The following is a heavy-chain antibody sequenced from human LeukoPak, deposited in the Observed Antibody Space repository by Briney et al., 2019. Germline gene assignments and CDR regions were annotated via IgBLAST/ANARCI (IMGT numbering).Heavy chain of an antibody. CDR1: GYSFTNFG. J-gene: IGHJ4*02. D-gene: IGHD3-22*01. CDR2: ISGYNGNT. Sequence: ASVKVSCKASGYSFTNFGISWVRQAPGQGLEWMGWISGYNGNTNFAQKFQGRVTMTTDTSTSTAYMELRSLRPDDTAVYYCARGYYDSRGFDYWGQGTLVTVSS. V-gene: IGHV1-18*01. CDR3: ARGYYDSRGFDY.